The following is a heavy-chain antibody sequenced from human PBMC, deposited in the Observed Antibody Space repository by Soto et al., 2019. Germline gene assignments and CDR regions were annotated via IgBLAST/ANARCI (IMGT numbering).Heavy chain of an antibody. D-gene: IGHD3-3*01. CDR1: GYTFTSYA. CDR2: INAGNGNT. J-gene: IGHJ6*03. CDR3: ARSRQMALEWSQAGNYYYMDV. Sequence: ASVKVSCKASGYTFTSYAMHWVRQAPGQRLEWMGWINAGNGNTKYSQKFQGRVTITRDTSASTAYMELSSLRSEDTAVYYCARSRQMALEWSQAGNYYYMDVWGKGTTVTVSS. V-gene: IGHV1-3*01.